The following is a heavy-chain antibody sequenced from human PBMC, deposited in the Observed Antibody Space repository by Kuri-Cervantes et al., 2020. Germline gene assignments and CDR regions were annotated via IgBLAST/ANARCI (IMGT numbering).Heavy chain of an antibody. CDR3: ARYKRTNNYYMDV. CDR1: GFTFSSYG. D-gene: IGHD1-1*01. V-gene: IGHV3-30*03. J-gene: IGHJ6*03. CDR2: ISYDGSNK. Sequence: GGSLRLSCAASGFTFSSYGMHWVRQAPGKGLEWVAVISYDGSNKYYADSVKGRFTISRDNAKNSLYLQMNGLRAEDTAVYYCARYKRTNNYYMDVWGKGTTVTVSS.